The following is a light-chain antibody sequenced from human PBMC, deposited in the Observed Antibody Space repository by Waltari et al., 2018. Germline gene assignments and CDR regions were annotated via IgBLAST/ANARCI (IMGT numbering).Light chain of an antibody. CDR1: QGISNY. V-gene: IGKV1-9*01. Sequence: IQLTQSPSSLSASVGDRVTITCRASQGISNYLAWYQQKPGKVPKRLIHSASTLQSGVPSRVSGSGSGTDFTLTISRLQPEDFATYYCQQLHSPGYTFGQGTKLEIK. CDR3: QQLHSPGYT. J-gene: IGKJ2*01. CDR2: SAS.